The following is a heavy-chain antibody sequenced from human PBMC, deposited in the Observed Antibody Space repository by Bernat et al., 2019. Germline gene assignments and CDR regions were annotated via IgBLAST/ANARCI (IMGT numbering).Heavy chain of an antibody. D-gene: IGHD4-17*01. CDR1: GFTFSSYA. Sequence: QVQLVESGGGVVQPGRSLRLSCAASGFTFSSYAMHWVRQAPGKGLEWVAVISYDGSNKYYTDPVKGRFTISRDNSKNTLYLQMNSLRAEDTAVYYCAAVTTFPFYWGQGTLVTVSS. J-gene: IGHJ4*02. V-gene: IGHV3-30*10. CDR3: AAVTTFPFY. CDR2: ISYDGSNK.